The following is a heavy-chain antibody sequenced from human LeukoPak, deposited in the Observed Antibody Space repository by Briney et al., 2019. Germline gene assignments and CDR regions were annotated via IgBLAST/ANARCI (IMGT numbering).Heavy chain of an antibody. CDR1: GYTFTSYG. V-gene: IGHV1-18*01. CDR3: ARDLKQLGIDY. D-gene: IGHD6-13*01. CDR2: IGAYNGNT. J-gene: IGHJ4*02. Sequence: GASVKVSCKASGYTFTSYGISWVRQAPGQGLEWMGWIGAYNGNTNYAQKLQGRVTMTTGTSASTAYMELRSLRSDDTAVYYCARDLKQLGIDYWGQGTLVTVSS.